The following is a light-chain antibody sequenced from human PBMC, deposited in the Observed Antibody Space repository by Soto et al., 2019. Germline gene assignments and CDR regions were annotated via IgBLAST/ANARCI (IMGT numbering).Light chain of an antibody. CDR1: QSLLHSNGYNY. CDR3: MQALQTRWT. J-gene: IGKJ1*01. V-gene: IGKV2-28*01. Sequence: DIVMTQSPLSLPVTPGELPSSSCRSSQSLLHSNGYNYLDWYLQKPGQSPQLLIYLGSNRASGVPDRFSGSGSGTDFTLKISRVEAEAVGVYYCMQALQTRWTFGQGTKVEIK. CDR2: LGS.